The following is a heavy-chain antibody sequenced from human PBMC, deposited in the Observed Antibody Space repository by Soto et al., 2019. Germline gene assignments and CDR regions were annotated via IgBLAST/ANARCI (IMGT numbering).Heavy chain of an antibody. CDR2: ISPHNGNA. CDR1: GYPVTSNR. CDR3: ARDRSGWYDF. J-gene: IGHJ4*02. V-gene: IGHV1-18*01. D-gene: IGHD6-19*01. Sequence: QVHLVQSGPEVKKTGASVKVSCKTSGYPVTSNRLSWVRRATGQGLEWMGWISPHNGNAKYAQKFHDSVTMTADSAASTDYMELSSLRSDVSAVFYCARDRSGWYDFWGQGTLVTVSA.